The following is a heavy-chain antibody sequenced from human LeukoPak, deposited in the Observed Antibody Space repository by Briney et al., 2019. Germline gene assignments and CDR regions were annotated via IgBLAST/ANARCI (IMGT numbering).Heavy chain of an antibody. V-gene: IGHV3-30*04. CDR2: ISHDGSNR. CDR3: TSGYTYYYGSGSYH. D-gene: IGHD3-10*01. CDR1: GITFNSYA. Sequence: GGSLRLSCAASGITFNSYAMHWVRQAPGKGLEWVAVISHDGSNRYYGDSVKGRFTISRDNSKNTLFLQMDSLRAEDTAVYYCTSGYTYYYGSGSYHWGQGTLVTVSS. J-gene: IGHJ4*02.